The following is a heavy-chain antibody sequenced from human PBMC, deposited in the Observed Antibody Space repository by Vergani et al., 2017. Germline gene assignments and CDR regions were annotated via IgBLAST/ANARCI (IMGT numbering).Heavy chain of an antibody. J-gene: IGHJ2*01. D-gene: IGHD3-22*01. V-gene: IGHV3-23*04. Sequence: EVQLVESGGGLVQPGGSLRLSCVASGFTFSNYWMHWVRQVPGKGLEWVSAISGSGGSTYYADSVKGRFTISRDNSKNTLYLQMNSLRAEDTAVYYCAKGGRWLFPNWYFDLWGRGTLVTVSS. CDR3: AKGGRWLFPNWYFDL. CDR1: GFTFSNYW. CDR2: ISGSGGST.